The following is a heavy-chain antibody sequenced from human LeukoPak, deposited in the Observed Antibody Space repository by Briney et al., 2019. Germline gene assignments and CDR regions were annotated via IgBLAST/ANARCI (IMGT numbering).Heavy chain of an antibody. Sequence: GGSLRLSCAASGFIFSDFGMHWVRQAPGKGLEWVAFIRSDGGKKYYADSVKGRFSISRDDSIRTLYLQMTSLRPEDTAFYFCARYSSGWPFDTWGQGTLVTVSS. CDR3: ARYSSGWPFDT. CDR1: GFIFSDFG. D-gene: IGHD6-19*01. CDR2: IRSDGGKK. J-gene: IGHJ4*02. V-gene: IGHV3-30*02.